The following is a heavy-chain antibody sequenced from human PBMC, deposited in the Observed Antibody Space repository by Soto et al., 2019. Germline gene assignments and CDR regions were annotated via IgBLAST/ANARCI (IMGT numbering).Heavy chain of an antibody. V-gene: IGHV4-39*01. CDR2: IYHTGNA. CDR1: CDSISNSRFY. Sequence: SETLSLTCSVSCDSISNSRFYWAWIRQPPGEGLEWIGSIYHTGNAYYNPSLKSRVTISVDTSKNQFSLKLTSVTAADAALYYCARDFFDSSDYTTNWFDPWGQGTLVTVSS. CDR3: ARDFFDSSDYTTNWFDP. D-gene: IGHD3-22*01. J-gene: IGHJ5*02.